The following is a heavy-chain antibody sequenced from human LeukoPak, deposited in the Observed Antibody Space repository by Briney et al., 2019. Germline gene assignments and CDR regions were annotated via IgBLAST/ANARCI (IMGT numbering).Heavy chain of an antibody. CDR3: ARDYYDSGGSSS. V-gene: IGHV1-69*01. CDR2: IIPIFGTA. D-gene: IGHD3-22*01. J-gene: IGHJ5*02. Sequence: SVKVSCKASGGTFSSYAISWVRQAPGQGLEWMGGIIPIFGTANYAQKFQGRVTITADESTSTAYMELSSLRSEDTAVYYCARDYYDSGGSSSWGQGTLVTVSS. CDR1: GGTFSSYA.